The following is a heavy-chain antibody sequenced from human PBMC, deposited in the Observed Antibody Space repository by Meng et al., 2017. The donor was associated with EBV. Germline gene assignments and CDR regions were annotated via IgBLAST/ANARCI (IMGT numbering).Heavy chain of an antibody. D-gene: IGHD6-13*01. Sequence: LVQAGAEVKQPGASVKVSCNASGYTFTGYYMHWVRQAPGQGLEWMGRINPNSGGTNYAQKFQGRVTMTRDTSISTAYMELSRLRSDDTAVYYCAKGADLAAAGTFWFDPWGQGTLVTVSS. CDR1: GYTFTGYY. J-gene: IGHJ5*02. CDR3: AKGADLAAAGTFWFDP. V-gene: IGHV1-2*06. CDR2: INPNSGGT.